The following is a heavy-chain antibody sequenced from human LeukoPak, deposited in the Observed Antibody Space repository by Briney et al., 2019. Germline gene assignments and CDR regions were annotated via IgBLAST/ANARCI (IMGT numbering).Heavy chain of an antibody. D-gene: IGHD3-9*01. CDR2: INHSGST. CDR1: GGSFSGYY. V-gene: IGHV4-34*01. CDR3: ARGLRVSVLRYFDWLSPNFDP. J-gene: IGHJ5*02. Sequence: SETLSLTCAVYGGSFSGYYWSWIRQPPGKGLGWIGEINHSGSTNYNPSLKSRVTISVDTSKNQFSLKLSSVTAADTAVYYCARGLRVSVLRYFDWLSPNFDPWGQGTLVTVSS.